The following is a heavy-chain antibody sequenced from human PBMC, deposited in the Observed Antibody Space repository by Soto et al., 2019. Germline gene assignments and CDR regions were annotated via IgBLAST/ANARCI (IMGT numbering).Heavy chain of an antibody. Sequence: QVQLVQSGAEVKKPGASVKVSCKASGYTFTGYYMHWVRQAPGQGLEWMGWINPNSGGTNYAQKFQGWVTMTRDTSLSTAYMELSRLRSDDTAVYYCARDQKGSWYPYYYYYGMDVWGQGTTVTVSS. CDR3: ARDQKGSWYPYYYYYGMDV. V-gene: IGHV1-2*04. CDR2: INPNSGGT. CDR1: GYTFTGYY. J-gene: IGHJ6*02. D-gene: IGHD6-13*01.